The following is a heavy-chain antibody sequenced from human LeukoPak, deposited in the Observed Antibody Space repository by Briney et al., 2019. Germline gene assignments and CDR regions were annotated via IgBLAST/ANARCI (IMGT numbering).Heavy chain of an antibody. CDR1: GFTLSSYA. CDR3: AREQWLVQSHFQH. Sequence: GRSLRLSCAASGFTLSSYAMHWVRQVPGKGLEWVAVISYDGSNKYYADSVKGRFTISRDNSKNTLYLQMNSLRAEDTAVYYCAREQWLVQSHFQHWGQGTLVTVSS. V-gene: IGHV3-30*04. CDR2: ISYDGSNK. J-gene: IGHJ1*01. D-gene: IGHD6-19*01.